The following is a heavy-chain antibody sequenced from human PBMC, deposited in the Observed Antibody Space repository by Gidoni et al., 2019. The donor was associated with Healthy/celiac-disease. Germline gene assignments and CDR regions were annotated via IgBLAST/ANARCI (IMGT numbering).Heavy chain of an antibody. J-gene: IGHJ5*02. V-gene: IGHV4-61*02. CDR1: GGSLRSGSYY. D-gene: IGHD6-6*01. CDR2: IYTSGST. CDR3: ARESIAAAGWFDP. Sequence: QVQLQESGPGLVKPSQTLSLTCTVSGGSLRSGSYYWSWIRQPAGKGLEWIGRIYTSGSTNYNPSLKSRVTISVDTSKNQFSLKLSSVTAADTAVYYCARESIAAAGWFDPWGQGTLVTVSS.